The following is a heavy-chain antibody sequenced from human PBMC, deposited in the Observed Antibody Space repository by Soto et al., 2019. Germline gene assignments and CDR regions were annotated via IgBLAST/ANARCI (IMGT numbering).Heavy chain of an antibody. CDR2: IYWDDDK. CDR3: AHRVLRTVFGLVTTTAIYFDF. CDR1: GFSLTTSGVG. Sequence: QITLNESGPTLVRPTETLTLTCRFSGFSLTTSGVGVGWIRQSPGKAPEWLALIYWDDDKRYSASLKSRLTTTKDTSKNQAVLTVSDLDPTDTATYYCAHRVLRTVFGLVTTTAIYFDFWGQGTPVAVSS. J-gene: IGHJ4*02. V-gene: IGHV2-5*02. D-gene: IGHD3-3*01.